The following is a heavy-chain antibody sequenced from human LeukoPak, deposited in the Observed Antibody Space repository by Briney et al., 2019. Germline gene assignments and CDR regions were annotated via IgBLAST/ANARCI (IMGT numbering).Heavy chain of an antibody. CDR2: MNPNSGNT. CDR3: AQLRWGSGRLDV. Sequence: GASVKVSCKASGYTFTSYDINWVRQATGQGLEWMGWMNPNSGNTGYAQKFQGRVTMTRNTSISTAYMELSSLRSEDTAVYYCAQLRWGSGRLDVWGKGTTVTVSS. D-gene: IGHD6-19*01. V-gene: IGHV1-8*01. CDR1: GYTFTSYD. J-gene: IGHJ6*04.